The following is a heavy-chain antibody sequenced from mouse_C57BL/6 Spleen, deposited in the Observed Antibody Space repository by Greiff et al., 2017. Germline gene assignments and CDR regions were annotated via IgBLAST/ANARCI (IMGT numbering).Heavy chain of an antibody. CDR2: IDPSDSYT. J-gene: IGHJ1*03. D-gene: IGHD2-4*01. CDR3: ARRGDYDVGWYFDV. V-gene: IGHV1-69*01. CDR1: GYTFTSYW. Sequence: QVQLQQPGAELVMPGASVKLSCKASGYTFTSYWMHWVKQRPGQGLEWIGEIDPSDSYTNYNQKFKGKSTLTVDKSSSTAYMQLSSLTSEDSAVYYCARRGDYDVGWYFDVWGTGTTVTVSS.